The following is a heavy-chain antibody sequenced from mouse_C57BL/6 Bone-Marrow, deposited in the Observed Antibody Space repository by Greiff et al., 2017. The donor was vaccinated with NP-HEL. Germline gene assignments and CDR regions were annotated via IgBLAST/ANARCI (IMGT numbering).Heavy chain of an antibody. Sequence: QVQLQQPGAELVRPGSSVKLSCKASGYTFTSYWMHWVKQRPIQGLEWIGNIDPSDSETHYNQKFKDKATLTVDKSSSTAYMQLSSRTSEDSAVYYCARGGYYGSSYEFAYWGQGTLVTVSA. J-gene: IGHJ3*01. CDR2: IDPSDSET. D-gene: IGHD1-1*01. V-gene: IGHV1-52*01. CDR3: ARGGYYGSSYEFAY. CDR1: GYTFTSYW.